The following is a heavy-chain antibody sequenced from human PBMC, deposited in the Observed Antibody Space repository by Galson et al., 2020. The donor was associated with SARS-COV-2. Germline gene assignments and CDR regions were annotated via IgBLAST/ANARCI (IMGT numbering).Heavy chain of an antibody. CDR3: AREGYDLLTGAFDY. Sequence: SETLSLTFTVSGGSISSGSYYWSWIRQPAGKGLEWVGRIYTTGNTNYNPSLKNRVTISVDRSKNQFSLKLTSVTAADTAVYYCAREGYDLLTGAFDYWGQGTLVTVSS. CDR2: IYTTGNT. CDR1: GGSISSGSYY. D-gene: IGHD3-9*01. J-gene: IGHJ4*02. V-gene: IGHV4-61*02.